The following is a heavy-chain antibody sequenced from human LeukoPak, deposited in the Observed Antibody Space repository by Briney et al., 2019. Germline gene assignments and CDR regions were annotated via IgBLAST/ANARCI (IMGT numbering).Heavy chain of an antibody. Sequence: GGSLRLSCSASGFTFSSYAMHWVRQAPGKGLEYVSAISSNGGSTYYADSVKGRFTISRDNSKNTLYLQMSSLRAEDTAVYYCVKSSFRGVAPFDYWGLGTLVTVSS. CDR1: GFTFSSYA. V-gene: IGHV3-64D*06. D-gene: IGHD3-10*01. CDR2: ISSNGGST. CDR3: VKSSFRGVAPFDY. J-gene: IGHJ4*02.